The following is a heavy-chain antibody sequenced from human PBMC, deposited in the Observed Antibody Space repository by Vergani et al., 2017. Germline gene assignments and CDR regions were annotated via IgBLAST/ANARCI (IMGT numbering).Heavy chain of an antibody. V-gene: IGHV4-59*01. CDR1: GGSISSYY. CDR2: IYYSGST. J-gene: IGHJ6*03. Sequence: QVQLQESGPGLVKPSETLSLTCTVSGGSISSYYWSWIRQPPGKGLEWIGYIYYSGSTKYNPSLKSRVTISVDTSKNQFSLKLSSVTAADTAVYYCARVPLAGMSYYYYYYMDVWGKGTTVTFSS. CDR3: ARVPLAGMSYYYYYYMDV. D-gene: IGHD1-1*01.